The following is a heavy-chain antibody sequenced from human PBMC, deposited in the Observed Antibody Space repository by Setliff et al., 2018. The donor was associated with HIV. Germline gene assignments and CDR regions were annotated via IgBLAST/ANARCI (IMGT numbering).Heavy chain of an antibody. V-gene: IGHV4-59*12. Sequence: SETLSLTCTVSGGSFTTYYWSWLRQPPGKELEWIGYFYSTGDTNYNPSLKSRVTLSADTSKNQLSLSLTSVTAADTAVYYCARVRLTMIMMVDYFDQWGQGTLVTVSS. J-gene: IGHJ4*02. D-gene: IGHD3-22*01. CDR1: GGSFTTYY. CDR2: FYSTGDT. CDR3: ARVRLTMIMMVDYFDQ.